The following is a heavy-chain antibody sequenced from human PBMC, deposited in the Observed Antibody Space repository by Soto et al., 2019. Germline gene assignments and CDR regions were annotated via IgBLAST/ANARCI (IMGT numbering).Heavy chain of an antibody. V-gene: IGHV3-23*01. Sequence: PGGSLRLSCAASGFTFSNFYAMSWVRQAPGKGLEWVSTLINSGGDSTYYADSVKGRFTISRDNSKNTLFLQMNSLRAEDTAVYYCAKVDDFWGRGTLVTVSS. CDR2: LINSGGDST. J-gene: IGHJ4*02. CDR3: AKVDDF. CDR1: GFTFSNFYA.